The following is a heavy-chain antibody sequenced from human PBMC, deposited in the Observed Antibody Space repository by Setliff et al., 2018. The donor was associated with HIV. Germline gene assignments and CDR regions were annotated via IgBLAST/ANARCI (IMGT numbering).Heavy chain of an antibody. J-gene: IGHJ3*02. CDR3: ARHRPWEVDVFDI. CDR2: ISYNGIT. CDR1: GGSMRNYY. V-gene: IGHV4-59*08. Sequence: ASETLSLTCSVSGGSMRNYYWSWIRQPPRKGLEWVGYISYNGITTYKPSLKSRVTISVDTSKNQFSLKLTSVTAADTAVYYCARHRPWEVDVFDIWGQGTMVTVSS. D-gene: IGHD1-26*01.